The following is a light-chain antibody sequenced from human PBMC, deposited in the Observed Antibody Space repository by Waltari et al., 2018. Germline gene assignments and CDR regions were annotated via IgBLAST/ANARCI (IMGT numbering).Light chain of an antibody. CDR3: SSYAGRNTL. J-gene: IGLJ2*01. CDR1: SSAVGGYNY. CDR2: EVS. V-gene: IGLV2-8*01. Sequence: TISCTGTSSAVGGYNYVSWYQQHPGEAPKLLIYEVSKRPSGVPNRFSGSKSGNTASLTVSGLQAEDEGDYYCSSYAGRNTLFGGGTKLTVL.